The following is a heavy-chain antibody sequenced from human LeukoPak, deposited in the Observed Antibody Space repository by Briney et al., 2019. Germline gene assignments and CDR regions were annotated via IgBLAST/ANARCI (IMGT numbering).Heavy chain of an antibody. J-gene: IGHJ4*02. V-gene: IGHV1-2*02. Sequence: ASVKVSCKASGYTFTGYYIHWVRQAPGQGLEWMGWINPNSGGTNYAQKFQGRVTMTRDTSISTAYMELSRLRSDDTAVYYCARDRTGDLLLGYWGQGTLVTVSS. CDR1: GYTFTGYY. CDR2: INPNSGGT. CDR3: ARDRTGDLLLGY. D-gene: IGHD1-26*01.